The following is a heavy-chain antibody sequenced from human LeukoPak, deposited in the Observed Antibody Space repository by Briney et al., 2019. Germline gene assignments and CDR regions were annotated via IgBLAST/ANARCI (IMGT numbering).Heavy chain of an antibody. Sequence: GGSLRLSCAASGFTFSSYAMNWVRQAPGKGLEWVGRIKSKTDGGTTDYAAPVKGRFIISRDDSKNTLYLQMNSLKTEDTAVYYCTTEFLPAATSDYWGQGTLVTVSS. J-gene: IGHJ4*02. D-gene: IGHD2-2*01. CDR1: GFTFSSYA. CDR3: TTEFLPAATSDY. CDR2: IKSKTDGGTT. V-gene: IGHV3-15*07.